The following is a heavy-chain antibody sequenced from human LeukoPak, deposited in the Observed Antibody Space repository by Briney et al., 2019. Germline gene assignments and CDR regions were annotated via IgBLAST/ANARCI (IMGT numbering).Heavy chain of an antibody. CDR2: ISSSGNTT. CDR1: GFTFSDYY. CDR3: ARESITMIAVAYWSFDL. V-gene: IGHV3-11*04. J-gene: IGHJ2*01. Sequence: PGGSLRLSCAASGFTFSDYYMSWIRQAPGKGLECVSYISSSGNTTYHADSVKGRFTISRDNAKNSLYLQMGSLRAEDTAVYYCARESITMIAVAYWSFDLWGRGTLVTVSS. D-gene: IGHD3-22*01.